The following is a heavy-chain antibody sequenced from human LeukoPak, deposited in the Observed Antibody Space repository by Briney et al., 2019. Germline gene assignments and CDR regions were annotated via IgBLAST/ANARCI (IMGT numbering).Heavy chain of an antibody. V-gene: IGHV3-9*01. CDR3: AKAAQYASRGRWWFDP. CDR1: GSNFGDYA. Sequence: GGSLRLSCAASGSNFGDYAMHWVRQGPGKGLEWVSGISWNSGNTGYADSVKGRFTISRDNARKSLYLQMNSLRAEDTALYYCAKAAQYASRGRWWFDPWGQGTLVTVSS. D-gene: IGHD2-2*01. J-gene: IGHJ5*02. CDR2: ISWNSGNT.